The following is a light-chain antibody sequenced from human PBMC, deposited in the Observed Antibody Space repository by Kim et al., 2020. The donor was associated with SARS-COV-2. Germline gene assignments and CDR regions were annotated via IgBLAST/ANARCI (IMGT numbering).Light chain of an antibody. V-gene: IGLV1-44*01. CDR3: ATWDDNLDVWM. Sequence: QSVLTQPPSASGTPGQRVTISCSGSSSNIGRNTVNWYQQFPGTAPQLLIDTDDRRPSGVSDRVSCSKSGTSASLAIRALRSEDEADYYCATWDDNLDVWMFGGGTKLTVL. CDR2: TDD. CDR1: SSNIGRNT. J-gene: IGLJ3*02.